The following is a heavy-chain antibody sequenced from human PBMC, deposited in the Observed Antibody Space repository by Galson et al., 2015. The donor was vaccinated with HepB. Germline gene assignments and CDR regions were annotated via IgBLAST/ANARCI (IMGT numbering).Heavy chain of an antibody. Sequence: SLRLSCAASGLIFSDQYMSWMRQAPGKGLEWVSYISSSSGDRNYADSMKGRFTISRDNAKKSLYLQMNNLRVEDTAVYYCARGERWLQDWGQGTLVTVSS. D-gene: IGHD5-24*01. V-gene: IGHV3-11*06. J-gene: IGHJ4*02. CDR1: GLIFSDQY. CDR2: ISSSSGDR. CDR3: ARGERWLQD.